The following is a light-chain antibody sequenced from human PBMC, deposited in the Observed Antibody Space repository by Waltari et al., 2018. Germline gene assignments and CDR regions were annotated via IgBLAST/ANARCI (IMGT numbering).Light chain of an antibody. J-gene: IGKJ2*01. CDR3: QQLDGYPPRYT. V-gene: IGKV1-5*01. Sequence: DIQMTQSPSTLSASVGDRVTLTCRASHSISSWLAWYQQRPGKDPKLLIYDAYSLKSGVPSRFSGSGFGTEFTLTISSLQPDDFATYYCQQLDGYPPRYTFGQGTKLEMK. CDR2: DAY. CDR1: HSISSW.